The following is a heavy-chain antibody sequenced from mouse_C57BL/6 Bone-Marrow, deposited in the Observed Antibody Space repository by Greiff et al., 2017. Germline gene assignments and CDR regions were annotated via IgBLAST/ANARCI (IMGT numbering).Heavy chain of an antibody. V-gene: IGHV5-4*01. CDR1: GFTFSSYA. CDR3: ARDGWWYFDV. CDR2: ISDGGSYT. Sequence: EVQRVESGGGLVKPGGSLKLSCAASGFTFSSYAMSWVRQTPEQRLEWVATISDGGSYTYYPDNVKGRFTISRDNAKNNLYLQMSHLKSEDTAMYYCARDGWWYFDVWGTGTTVTVSS. D-gene: IGHD2-3*01. J-gene: IGHJ1*03.